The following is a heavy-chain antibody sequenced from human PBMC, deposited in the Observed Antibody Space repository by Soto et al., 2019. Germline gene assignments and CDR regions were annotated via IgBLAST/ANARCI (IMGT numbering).Heavy chain of an antibody. D-gene: IGHD3-22*01. Sequence: YYWGWIRQPPGKGLDWIGTVYHGVTAFYNPSLKSRASISVDSSKNQFSLNLTSVTAADTAVYYCAKWFDSGGYATPLWGQGTLVTVSS. CDR1: YY. CDR2: VYHGVTA. CDR3: AKWFDSGGYATPL. J-gene: IGHJ4*02. V-gene: IGHV4-38-2*01.